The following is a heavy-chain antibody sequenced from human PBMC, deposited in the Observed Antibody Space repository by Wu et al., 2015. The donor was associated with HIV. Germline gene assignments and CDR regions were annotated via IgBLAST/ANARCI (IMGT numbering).Heavy chain of an antibody. CDR3: ARDATPITTEFDF. Sequence: QVQLVQSGAEVKKPGASVKVSCGASGYTFTNYYIHWLRQAPGQGLEWMAWINPSGGATIYAEGFEGRVTVTRDTSSETVYMELSGLTSGDTAIYYCARDATPITTEFDFWGQGTLITVSS. CDR2: INPSGGAT. D-gene: IGHD4-11*01. V-gene: IGHV1-2*02. J-gene: IGHJ4*02. CDR1: GYTFTNYY.